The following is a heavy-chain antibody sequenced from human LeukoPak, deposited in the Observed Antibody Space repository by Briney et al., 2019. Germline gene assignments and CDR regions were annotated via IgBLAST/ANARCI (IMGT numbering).Heavy chain of an antibody. CDR2: TYTSGSI. J-gene: IGHJ4*02. Sequence: KPSETLSLTCTVSGASISSYYWSWIRQPAGKGLEWIGRTYTSGSINYNPSLKSRVTMSVDTSKNQFSLKLSSVTAADTAVYYCVRGGYYYGPSDWGQGTLVTVSS. CDR3: VRGGYYYGPSD. D-gene: IGHD3-10*01. V-gene: IGHV4-4*07. CDR1: GASISSYY.